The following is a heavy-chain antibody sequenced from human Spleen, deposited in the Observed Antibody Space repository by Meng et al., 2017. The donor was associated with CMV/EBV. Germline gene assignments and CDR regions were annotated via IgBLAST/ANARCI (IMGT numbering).Heavy chain of an antibody. CDR3: ARDTGTAAADA. V-gene: IGHV3-7*01. Sequence: GESLKISCAASGFTFSSYWMSWVRQAPGKGLEWVANIKQDGSEKYYVDSVKGRFTISRDNAKNSLYLQMNSLRAEDTAVYYCARDTGTAAADAWGQGTLVTISS. D-gene: IGHD2-2*01. CDR1: GFTFSSYW. CDR2: IKQDGSEK. J-gene: IGHJ5*02.